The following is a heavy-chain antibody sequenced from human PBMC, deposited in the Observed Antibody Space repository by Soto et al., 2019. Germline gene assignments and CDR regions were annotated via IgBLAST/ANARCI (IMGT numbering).Heavy chain of an antibody. J-gene: IGHJ4*02. Sequence: QVQLQESGPGLVKPSETLSLTCTVSGGSVSSGSYYWSWIRQPPGKGLEWIGYIYYSGSTNYNPSLRSRVTISVDTSKNQFSLKLSSVTAADTAVYDCARLRGYSYGLPPYFDYWGQGTLVTVSS. CDR2: IYYSGST. D-gene: IGHD5-18*01. CDR3: ARLRGYSYGLPPYFDY. CDR1: GGSVSSGSYY. V-gene: IGHV4-61*01.